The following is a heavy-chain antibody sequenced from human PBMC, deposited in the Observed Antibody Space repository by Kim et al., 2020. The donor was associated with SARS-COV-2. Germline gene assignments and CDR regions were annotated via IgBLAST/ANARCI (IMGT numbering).Heavy chain of an antibody. CDR1: GGSISSYY. CDR3: AIASYYYDSSGYYLAWDF. Sequence: SETLSVTCTVSGGSISSYYWSWIRQPPGKGLEWIGYIYYSGSTNYNPSLKSRVTISVDTSKNQFSLKLSSVTAADTAVYYCAIASYYYDSSGYYLAWDF. J-gene: IGHJ4*01. D-gene: IGHD3-22*01. V-gene: IGHV4-59*01. CDR2: IYYSGST.